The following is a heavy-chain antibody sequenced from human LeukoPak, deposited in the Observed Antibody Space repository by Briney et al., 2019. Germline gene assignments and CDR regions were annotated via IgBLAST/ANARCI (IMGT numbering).Heavy chain of an antibody. CDR1: GFTFSRFA. CDR3: AKGPSGKPYYYMDV. J-gene: IGHJ6*03. CDR2: IGGSGVST. D-gene: IGHD1-26*01. V-gene: IGHV3-23*01. Sequence: GGSLRLSXAASGFTFSRFAMSWVRQAPGKGLEWVSGIGGSGVSTYYADSVKGRFTISRDNAKNTLYLQMNSLRAEDTAVYYCAKGPSGKPYYYMDVWGKGTTVTVSS.